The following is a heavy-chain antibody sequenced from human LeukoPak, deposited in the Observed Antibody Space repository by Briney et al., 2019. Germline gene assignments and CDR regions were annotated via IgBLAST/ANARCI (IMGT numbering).Heavy chain of an antibody. CDR3: ARGERVVYYDY. Sequence: GGSLRLSCAASGFTASSNYMSWVRQAPGKGLEWVSVIYSGGSTYYADSVKGRFTISRDNSKNTLYLQMNSLRAEDTAAYYCARGERVVYYDYWGQGTLVTVSS. D-gene: IGHD1-14*01. CDR1: GFTASSNY. V-gene: IGHV3-53*01. CDR2: IYSGGST. J-gene: IGHJ4*02.